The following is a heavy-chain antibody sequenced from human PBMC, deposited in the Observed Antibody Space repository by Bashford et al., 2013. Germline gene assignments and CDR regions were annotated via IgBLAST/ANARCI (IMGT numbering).Heavy chain of an antibody. V-gene: IGHV4-34*01. D-gene: IGHD2-8*01. CDR3: ARGRTNRFYYYGMDV. CDR1: GGSFSGYY. CDR2: INHSGST. J-gene: IGHJ6*02. Sequence: SSETLSLTCAVYGGSFSGYYWSWIRQPPGKGLEWIGEINHSGSTNYNPSLKSRVTISVDTSKNQFSLKLSSVTAADTAVYYCARGRTNRFYYYGMDVWGQGDHGHRLL.